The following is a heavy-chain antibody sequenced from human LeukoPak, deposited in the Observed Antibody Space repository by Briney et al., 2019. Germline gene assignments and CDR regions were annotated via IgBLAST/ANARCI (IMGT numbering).Heavy chain of an antibody. CDR3: AKDTGYYDSSGYYHHY. V-gene: IGHV3-23*01. D-gene: IGHD3-22*01. CDR2: ISGSGGST. J-gene: IGHJ4*02. CDR1: GFTFSSYA. Sequence: GASLRLSCAASGFTFSSYAMSWVRQAPGKGLEWVSAISGSGGSTYYAESVKGRFTISRDNSKNTLYLQMNSLRAEDTAVYYCAKDTGYYDSSGYYHHYWGQGTLVTVSS.